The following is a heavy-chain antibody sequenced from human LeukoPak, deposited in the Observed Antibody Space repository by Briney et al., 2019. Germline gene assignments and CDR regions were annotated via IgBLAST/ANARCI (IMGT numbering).Heavy chain of an antibody. J-gene: IGHJ4*02. CDR3: AKDQAIFGVVTTIDY. CDR2: ISYDGSNK. D-gene: IGHD3-3*01. V-gene: IGHV3-30*04. CDR1: GLTFSSSA. Sequence: GGSLRLSCTDSGLTFSSSALHWVRQAPGKGLEWVAVISYDGSNKYYADSVKGRFTISRDNSKNTLYLQMNSLRAEDTAVYYCAKDQAIFGVVTTIDYWGQGTLVTVSS.